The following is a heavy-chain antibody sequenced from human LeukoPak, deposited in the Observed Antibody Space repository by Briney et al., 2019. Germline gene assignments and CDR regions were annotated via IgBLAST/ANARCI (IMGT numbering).Heavy chain of an antibody. Sequence: ASVKVSCKASGYTFTGCYMHWVRQAPGQGLEWMGWINPNSGGTNYAQKFQGRVTMTRDTSISTAYMELSRLRSDDTAVYYCARRTTVTNWFDPWGQGTLVTVSS. CDR3: ARRTTVTNWFDP. V-gene: IGHV1-2*02. CDR2: INPNSGGT. CDR1: GYTFTGCY. D-gene: IGHD4-11*01. J-gene: IGHJ5*02.